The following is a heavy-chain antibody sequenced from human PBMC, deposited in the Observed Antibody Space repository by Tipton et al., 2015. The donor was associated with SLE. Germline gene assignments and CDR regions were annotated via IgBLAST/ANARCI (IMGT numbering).Heavy chain of an antibody. CDR3: ARGGYSSGWYGDYFVY. Sequence: TLSLTCTVSGGSISSSSYFWGWIRQPPGKRLEWIGDIYYSGSTNYSPSLKSRVTISLDTSKTQFSLKLRSVTAADTAIYYCARGGYSSGWYGDYFVYCGQGTLVTVSS. V-gene: IGHV4-61*05. CDR2: IYYSGST. J-gene: IGHJ4*02. D-gene: IGHD6-19*01. CDR1: GGSISSSSYF.